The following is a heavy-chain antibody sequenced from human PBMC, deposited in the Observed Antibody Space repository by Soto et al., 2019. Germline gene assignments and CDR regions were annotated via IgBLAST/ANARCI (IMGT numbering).Heavy chain of an antibody. J-gene: IGHJ4*02. Sequence: ASVKVSCKASGYTFTGYYMHWVRQAPGQGLEWMGWINPNSGGTNYAQKFQGWVTMTRDTSISTAYMELNSLRAEDTAVYYCAKDLVTMVRGVLDYWGQGTLVTVSS. D-gene: IGHD3-10*01. CDR2: INPNSGGT. CDR3: AKDLVTMVRGVLDY. V-gene: IGHV1-2*04. CDR1: GYTFTGYY.